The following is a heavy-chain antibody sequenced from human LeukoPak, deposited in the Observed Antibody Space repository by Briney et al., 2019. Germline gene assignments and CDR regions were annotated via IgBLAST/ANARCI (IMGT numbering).Heavy chain of an antibody. J-gene: IGHJ4*02. CDR2: FYLNDDR. CDR3: AHHYDFWSAYEYYFDY. CDR1: GFSLPTSRLG. Sequence: ESGPTLVNPTQTLTLTCTFSGFSLPTSRLGVAWIRQPPGKALEYLALFYLNDDRRYRSSLKSRLTITADTSKSQVVLTMTNMDPVDTATYYCAHHYDFWSAYEYYFDYWGQGILVTVSS. D-gene: IGHD3-3*01. V-gene: IGHV2-5*01.